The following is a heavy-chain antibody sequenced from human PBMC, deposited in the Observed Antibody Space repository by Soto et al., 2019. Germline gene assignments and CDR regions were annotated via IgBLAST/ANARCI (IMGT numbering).Heavy chain of an antibody. Sequence: QVQLVQSGGEVRKPGASVKVSCKASGYTFTTYGISWVRQAPGQGLEWMGWISPYNGTTKYAEKIQSEMTMNTDSATSTAYMDLRSLRSDDTAVYYCARDGERDTGLNFYYYLHGMDAWGQGTRVTVSS. CDR3: ARDGERDTGLNFYYYLHGMDA. D-gene: IGHD1-1*01. CDR2: ISPYNGTT. J-gene: IGHJ6*02. CDR1: GYTFTTYG. V-gene: IGHV1-18*04.